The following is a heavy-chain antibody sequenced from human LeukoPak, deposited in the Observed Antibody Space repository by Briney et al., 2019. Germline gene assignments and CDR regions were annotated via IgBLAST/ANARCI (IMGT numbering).Heavy chain of an antibody. V-gene: IGHV1-18*01. CDR1: GYTFTSYG. J-gene: IGHJ4*02. CDR3: ARAYTGHYIGGFDY. Sequence: ASVKVSCKASGYTFTSYGISWVRQAPGQGLEWMGWISAYNGNTNYAQKLQGRVTMTTDTSTSTAYMELSSLRSEDTAVYYCARAYTGHYIGGFDYRGQGTLVTVSS. CDR2: ISAYNGNT. D-gene: IGHD3-16*01.